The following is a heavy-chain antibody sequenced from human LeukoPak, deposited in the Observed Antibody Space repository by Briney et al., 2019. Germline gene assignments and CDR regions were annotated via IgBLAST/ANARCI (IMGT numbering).Heavy chain of an antibody. CDR3: ARGPYYYDSSGSFDY. CDR2: INLSGHT. D-gene: IGHD3-22*01. CDR1: SYSIPSGYY. Sequence: PSETLSLTCSVSSYSIPSGYYWGWIRQPPGKGLEWIGIINLSGHTYYNPSLKSRVTISVDTSKNQFSLKLTSVTSADTAVYYCARGPYYYDSSGSFDYWGQGTLVTVSS. V-gene: IGHV4-38-2*02. J-gene: IGHJ4*02.